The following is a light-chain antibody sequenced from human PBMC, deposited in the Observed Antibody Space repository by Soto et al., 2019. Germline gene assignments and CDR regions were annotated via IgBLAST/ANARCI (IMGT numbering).Light chain of an antibody. CDR3: SSYAGSNNIV. V-gene: IGLV2-8*01. J-gene: IGLJ1*01. CDR1: SSNIGRNF. CDR2: EVT. Sequence: SVLTQPPSASGTPGQRVTISCSGSSSNIGRNFVSWYQQHPGKAPKLLIYEVTKRPSGVPDRFSGSRSGNTASLTVSGLQAEDEADYYCSSYAGSNNIVFGTGTKVTVL.